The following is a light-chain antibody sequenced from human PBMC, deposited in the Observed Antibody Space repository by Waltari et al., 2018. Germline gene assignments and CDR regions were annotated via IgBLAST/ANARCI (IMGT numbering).Light chain of an antibody. CDR3: QQYYGVPLT. CDR2: WAS. V-gene: IGKV4-1*01. Sequence: DIVMTQSPDFLAVSLGDRATINCKSNQSVLYSAKNKDYLAWYQQKPGQPPKLLIYWASTRESGVPDRFSGSGSGTDFTLTISSLQAEDVAVYYCQQYYGVPLTFGGGTKVEIK. CDR1: QSVLYSAKNKDY. J-gene: IGKJ4*01.